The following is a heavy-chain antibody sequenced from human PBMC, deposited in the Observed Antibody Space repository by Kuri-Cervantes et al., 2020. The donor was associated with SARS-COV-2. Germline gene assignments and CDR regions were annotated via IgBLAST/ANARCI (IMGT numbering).Heavy chain of an antibody. CDR2: IRYDGSDK. CDR1: GFTFSGYD. V-gene: IGHV3-30*02. D-gene: IGHD2-2*01. Sequence: GESLKISCVPSGFTFSGYDMHWVRQAPGKGLEWVAFIRYDGSDKYYADSVKGRFTISRDSSKNTLYLQMNSLRAEDTAVYYCAKGSASWASYIVNWGQGTLVTVSS. J-gene: IGHJ4*02. CDR3: AKGSASWASYIVN.